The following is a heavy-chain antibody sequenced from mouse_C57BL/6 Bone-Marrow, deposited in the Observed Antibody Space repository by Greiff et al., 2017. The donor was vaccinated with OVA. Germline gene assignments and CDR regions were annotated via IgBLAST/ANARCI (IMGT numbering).Heavy chain of an antibody. CDR2: IYPRSGNT. CDR3: TRGDYVYFYY. J-gene: IGHJ2*01. Sequence: QVQLQQSGAELARPGASVKLSCKASGYTFTSYGISWVKQRTGQGLEWIGEIYPRSGNTYYNEKFKGKATLTADKSSSTAYMELLSLTSEDSAVYCCTRGDYVYFYYWGKGTTLTVSS. CDR1: GYTFTSYG. V-gene: IGHV1-81*01. D-gene: IGHD1-1*02.